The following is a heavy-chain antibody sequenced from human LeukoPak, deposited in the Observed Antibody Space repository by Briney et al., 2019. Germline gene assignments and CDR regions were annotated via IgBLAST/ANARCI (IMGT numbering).Heavy chain of an antibody. V-gene: IGHV3-23*01. J-gene: IGHJ4*02. Sequence: GGSLRLSCAASGFSFSDAWMSWVRQAPGKGLEWVSTIGGTGVRTYYADSVKGRFTISRDNSKNTLYLQVNSLRAEDTAVYFCAKDRLGGPYFFHYWGQGTLVTVSS. CDR1: GFSFSDAW. D-gene: IGHD3-16*01. CDR2: IGGTGVRT. CDR3: AKDRLGGPYFFHY.